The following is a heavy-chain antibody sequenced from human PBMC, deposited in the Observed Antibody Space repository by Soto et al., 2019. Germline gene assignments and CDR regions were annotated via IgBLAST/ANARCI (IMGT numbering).Heavy chain of an antibody. CDR2: ISGSGGST. CDR3: AKGVYGSGSYYSFDY. D-gene: IGHD3-10*01. J-gene: IGHJ4*02. Sequence: GGSLRLSCAASGFTFSSYAMSWVRQAPGKGLEWVSAISGSGGSTYYADSVKGRFTISRDNSKNTLYLQMNSLRAEDTAVYYCAKGVYGSGSYYSFDYWGQGTLVTVSS. V-gene: IGHV3-23*01. CDR1: GFTFSSYA.